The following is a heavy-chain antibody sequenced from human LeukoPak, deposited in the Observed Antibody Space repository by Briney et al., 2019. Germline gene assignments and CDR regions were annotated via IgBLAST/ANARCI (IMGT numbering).Heavy chain of an antibody. V-gene: IGHV3-74*01. Sequence: GGSPTLSCAASGFTFTDYWIHWIRQAPGTGLMWVSHITSDGGRTDYADSVRGRFTMTRDNAKNTVYLQMNSLRVDDTAVYYCARDNWGPDHWGQGTLVTVSS. CDR3: ARDNWGPDH. CDR2: ITSDGGRT. J-gene: IGHJ4*02. D-gene: IGHD7-27*01. CDR1: GFTFTDYW.